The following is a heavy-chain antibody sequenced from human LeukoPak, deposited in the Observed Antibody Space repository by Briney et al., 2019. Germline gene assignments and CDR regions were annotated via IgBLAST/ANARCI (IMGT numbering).Heavy chain of an antibody. CDR3: VKITSSSGGDY. CDR1: AFTFSSYA. Sequence: PGGSLRLSCSASAFTFSSYAMYWVRQAPGKGLEYVSGISSNGGSTYYADSVNGRFTISRDNSKNTLYLQMSSRRAEDTAVYYCVKITSSSGGDYWGQGTLVTVSS. J-gene: IGHJ4*02. V-gene: IGHV3-64D*09. D-gene: IGHD6-19*01. CDR2: ISSNGGST.